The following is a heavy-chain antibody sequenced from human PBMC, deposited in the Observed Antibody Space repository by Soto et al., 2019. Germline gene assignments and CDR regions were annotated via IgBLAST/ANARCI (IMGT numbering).Heavy chain of an antibody. V-gene: IGHV1-69*01. D-gene: IGHD6-6*01. CDR2: LVPMFGSP. CDR1: GATFNMYA. CDR3: ARGTGRVYQLVY. J-gene: IGHJ4*02. Sequence: QVPLVQSGAEIKRPGSSVKISCEGSGATFNMYAIAWVRQAPGQGLEWMGGLVPMFGSPKYARNPEGRVTITADGSTSTSYLEIRSLKYEDTAMFYCARGTGRVYQLVYWGQGTLLTVS.